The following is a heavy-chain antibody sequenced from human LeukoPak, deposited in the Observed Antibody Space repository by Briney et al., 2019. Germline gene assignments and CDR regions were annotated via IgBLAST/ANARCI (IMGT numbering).Heavy chain of an antibody. CDR3: ARGATVTTEVFDY. D-gene: IGHD4-11*01. CDR2: INPSSGGT. Sequence: ASVKVSCKASGYTFTRHYMNWVRQAPGQGLEWMGKINPSSGGTGYAQKFQGRVTITRNTSISTAYMELSSLRSEDTAVYYCARGATVTTEVFDYWGQGTLVTVSS. CDR1: GYTFTRHY. V-gene: IGHV1-46*01. J-gene: IGHJ4*02.